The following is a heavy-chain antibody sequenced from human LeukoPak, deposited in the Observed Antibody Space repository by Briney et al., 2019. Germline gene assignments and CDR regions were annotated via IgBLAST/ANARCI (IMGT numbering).Heavy chain of an antibody. Sequence: ASVKVSCKASGGTFSSYAISWVRQAPGQGLEWMGRIIPIFGIANYAQKFQGRVTITADKSTSTAYMELSSLRSEDTAVYYCARASDGDYFGIFDHWGQGTLVTVSS. CDR3: ARASDGDYFGIFDH. D-gene: IGHD4-17*01. CDR2: IIPIFGIA. V-gene: IGHV1-69*04. CDR1: GGTFSSYA. J-gene: IGHJ4*02.